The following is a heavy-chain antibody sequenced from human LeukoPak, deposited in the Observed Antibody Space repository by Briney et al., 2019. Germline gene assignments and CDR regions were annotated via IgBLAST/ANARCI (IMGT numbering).Heavy chain of an antibody. CDR2: INHRGST. V-gene: IGHV4-34*01. J-gene: IGHJ4*02. D-gene: IGHD6-19*01. Sequence: PSETLSLTCAVYGGSFSGYYWSWIRQPPGKGLEWIGEINHRGSTNYNPSLKSRVTISVGTSKNQFSLKLSSVTAADTAVYYCARVPYSSGWYYFDYWGQGTLVTVSS. CDR3: ARVPYSSGWYYFDY. CDR1: GGSFSGYY.